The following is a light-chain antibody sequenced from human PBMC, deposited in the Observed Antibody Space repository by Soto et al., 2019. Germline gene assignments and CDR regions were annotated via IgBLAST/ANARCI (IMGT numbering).Light chain of an antibody. V-gene: IGLV2-23*01. CDR1: SSDVGSYNL. J-gene: IGLJ2*01. CDR2: EGS. CDR3: CSYEGIVV. Sequence: QSALTQPASVSGSPGQSITISCTGTSSDVGSYNLVSWYQQHPGKAPKLMIYEGSKRPSGVSNRFSGSKSGNTASLTISGLQAEDEADYYCCSYEGIVVFGGGTKVTVL.